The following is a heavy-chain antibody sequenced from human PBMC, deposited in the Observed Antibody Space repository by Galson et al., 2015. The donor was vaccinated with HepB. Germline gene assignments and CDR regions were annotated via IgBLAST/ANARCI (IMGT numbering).Heavy chain of an antibody. J-gene: IGHJ6*02. V-gene: IGHV3-23*01. CDR2: ISGSGGRT. Sequence: SLRLSCAASEFTFRNYVINWVRPAPGKGLEWVSVISGSGGRTDYAESVKGRFTISRDNSKNTAYLQMNSLRAEDTAVYYCAKEGSRRYCSGGSCRSGMDVWGQGTTVTVSS. CDR3: AKEGSRRYCSGGSCRSGMDV. CDR1: EFTFRNYV. D-gene: IGHD2-15*01.